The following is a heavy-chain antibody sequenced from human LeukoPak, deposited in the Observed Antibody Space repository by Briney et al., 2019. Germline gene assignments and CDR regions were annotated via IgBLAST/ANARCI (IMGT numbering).Heavy chain of an antibody. V-gene: IGHV1-18*01. D-gene: IGHD3-3*01. J-gene: IGHJ4*02. CDR3: ARSPLSDFWRGYYTYYFDY. CDR1: GYTFTSYG. Sequence: ASVKVSCKASGYTFTSYGISWVRQAPGQGLEWMGWISAYNGNTNYAQKLQGRVTMTTDTSTSTAYMELRSLRSDDTAVYYCARSPLSDFWRGYYTYYFDYWGQGTLVTVSS. CDR2: ISAYNGNT.